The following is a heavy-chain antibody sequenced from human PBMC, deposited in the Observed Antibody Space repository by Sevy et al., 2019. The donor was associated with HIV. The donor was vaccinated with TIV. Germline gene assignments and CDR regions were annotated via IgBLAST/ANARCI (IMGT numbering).Heavy chain of an antibody. V-gene: IGHV3-23*01. D-gene: IGHD1-7*01. J-gene: IGHJ3*02. CDR1: GFTFSSYA. Sequence: GGSLRLSCAASGFTFSSYAMSWDRQAPGKGLEWVSGLSGNGGSTNYADSVKGRFALSRDNSKNTLYLQMNNLRAEDTAIYFCAKDRIWELGDAFDIWGQGTMVTVSS. CDR3: AKDRIWELGDAFDI. CDR2: LSGNGGST.